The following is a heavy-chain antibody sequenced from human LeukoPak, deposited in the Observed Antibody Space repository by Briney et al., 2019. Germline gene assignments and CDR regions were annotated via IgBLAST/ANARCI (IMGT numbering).Heavy chain of an antibody. V-gene: IGHV4-39*01. CDR2: IYYSGST. D-gene: IGHD3-10*01. J-gene: IGHJ4*02. CDR1: GGSISSSSYY. Sequence: SETLSLTCTVPGGSISSSSYYWGWIRQPPGKGLEWIGSIYYSGSTYYNPSLKSRVTISVDTSKNQFSLKPSSVTAADTAVYYCARPGASGDYIDYWGQGTLVTVSS. CDR3: ARPGASGDYIDY.